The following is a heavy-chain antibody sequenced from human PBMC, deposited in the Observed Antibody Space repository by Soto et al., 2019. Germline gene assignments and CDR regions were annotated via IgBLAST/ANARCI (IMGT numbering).Heavy chain of an antibody. CDR1: GFTFSDYY. V-gene: IGHV3-11*01. J-gene: IGHJ4*02. CDR3: ARRTTPDVVGATTPHCDY. Sequence: QVQLVESRGGLVKPGGSLRLSCAASGFTFSDYYMSLIRQAPGKGLELVSYISSSGSTIYYADSVKGRFTISRDNAKNSLYLPMNSLRAEDTAVYYCARRTTPDVVGATTPHCDYWGQGTLVTVSS. D-gene: IGHD1-26*01. CDR2: ISSSGSTI.